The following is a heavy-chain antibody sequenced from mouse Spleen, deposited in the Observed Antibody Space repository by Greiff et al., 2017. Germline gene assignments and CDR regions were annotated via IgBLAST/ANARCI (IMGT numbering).Heavy chain of an antibody. CDR1: GYAFTNYL. D-gene: IGHD2-5*01. V-gene: IGHV1-54*01. J-gene: IGHJ4*01. CDR2: INPGSGGT. Sequence: VKLMESGAELVRPGTSVKVSCKASGYAFTNYLIEWVKQRPGQGLEWIGVINPGSGGTNYNQKFKGKATLTVDKSSSTAYMQLSSLTSEDSAVYYCARRDSNYDAMDYWGQGTSVTVSS. CDR3: ARRDSNYDAMDY.